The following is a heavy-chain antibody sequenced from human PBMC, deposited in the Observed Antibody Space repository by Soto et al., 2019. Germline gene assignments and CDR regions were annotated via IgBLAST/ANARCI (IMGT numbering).Heavy chain of an antibody. J-gene: IGHJ3*02. V-gene: IGHV3-49*03. D-gene: IGHD3-10*01. CDR2: IRSKAYGGTT. CDR3: TRGILLWFGELLYLESFDI. CDR1: GFTFGDYA. Sequence: GGSLRLSCTASGFTFGDYAMSWFRQAPGKGLEWVGFIRSKAYGGTTEYAASVKGRFTISRDDSKSIAYLQMNSLKTEDTAVYYCTRGILLWFGELLYLESFDIWGQGPMVTVS.